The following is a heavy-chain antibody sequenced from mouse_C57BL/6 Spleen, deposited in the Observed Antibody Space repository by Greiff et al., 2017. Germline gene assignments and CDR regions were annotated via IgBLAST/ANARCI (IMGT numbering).Heavy chain of an antibody. CDR3: ARSTYYYGSSPWYFDV. CDR1: GYSFTGYY. Sequence: VQLQQSGPELVKPGASVKISCKASGYSFTGYYMNWVKQSPEKSLEWIGEINPSTGGTTYNQKFKAKATLTVDKSSSTAYMQLKSLTSEDSAVYYCARSTYYYGSSPWYFDVWGTGTTVTVSS. D-gene: IGHD1-1*01. CDR2: INPSTGGT. J-gene: IGHJ1*03. V-gene: IGHV1-42*01.